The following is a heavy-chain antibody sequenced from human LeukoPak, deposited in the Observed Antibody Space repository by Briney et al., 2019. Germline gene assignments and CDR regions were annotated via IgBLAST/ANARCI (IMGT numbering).Heavy chain of an antibody. J-gene: IGHJ6*02. CDR2: IKEDGSEK. CDR3: ARDQYQVPYYSQYYGMDV. V-gene: IGHV3-7*01. Sequence: GGSLRLSCVASGFSFNYYWMSWVRQAPGKGLEWVANIKEDGSEKYYVGSVKGRFTISRDNAKNSLSLQMDSLRVEDTAVYYCARDQYQVPYYSQYYGMDVWGQGTTVIVSS. CDR1: GFSFNYYW. D-gene: IGHD2-2*01.